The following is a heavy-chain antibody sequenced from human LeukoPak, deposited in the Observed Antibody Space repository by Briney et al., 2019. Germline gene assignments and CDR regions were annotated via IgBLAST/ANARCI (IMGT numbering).Heavy chain of an antibody. D-gene: IGHD2-15*01. CDR3: ARDLIGGNAYDY. CDR1: GFTFSSYS. V-gene: IGHV3-48*01. CDR2: VTSSSRTI. J-gene: IGHJ4*02. Sequence: QPGGSLRLSCAASGFTFSSYSMNWVRQAPGKGPEWIAYVTSSSRTIYYADSVKGRFTISRDNAKSSLYLQLDSLRAEDTAVYYCARDLIGGNAYDYWGQGALVTVSS.